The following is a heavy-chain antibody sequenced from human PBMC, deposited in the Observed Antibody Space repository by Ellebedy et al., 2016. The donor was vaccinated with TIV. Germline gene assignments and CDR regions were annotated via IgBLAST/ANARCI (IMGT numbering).Heavy chain of an antibody. CDR2: ISYSVST. Sequence: MPSETLSLTCSVSGCSISRYFWSWIRQPPGKGLEWIGHISYSVSTDYNPSLKSRVAISVDTSKNQLSLRLSSVTAADTAVYYCARYYASGWNYFDYWGQGTLVTVSS. CDR3: ARYYASGWNYFDY. V-gene: IGHV4-59*08. D-gene: IGHD6-19*01. CDR1: GCSISRYF. J-gene: IGHJ4*02.